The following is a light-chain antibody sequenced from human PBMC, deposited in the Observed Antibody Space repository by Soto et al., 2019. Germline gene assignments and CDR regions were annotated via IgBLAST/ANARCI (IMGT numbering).Light chain of an antibody. Sequence: EIVLTQSPATLSLSPGERATLSCRASQSVSTYVAGYQQKPGQAPRLLIYDTSHRATAVPARFSGSGSGTDFALTISSLEPEDFALYYCQQRGNWPPTFGGGTKVEIK. J-gene: IGKJ4*01. V-gene: IGKV3-11*01. CDR3: QQRGNWPPT. CDR1: QSVSTY. CDR2: DTS.